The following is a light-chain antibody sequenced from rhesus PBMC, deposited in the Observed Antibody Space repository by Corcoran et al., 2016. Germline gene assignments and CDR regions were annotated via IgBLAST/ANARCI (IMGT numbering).Light chain of an antibody. CDR2: AAT. J-gene: IGKJ2*01. CDR3: QQDRNYPYT. V-gene: IGKV1-28*02. CDR1: QTIYTS. Sequence: DIQMTQSPSSLSASVGDTVTITCRASQTIYTSLTLFQQKPGKAPRLLIYAATTLQNGVPSRFSGSGSGTDFTLTISSLRPEDFATYYSQQDRNYPYTFGQGTKLEIK.